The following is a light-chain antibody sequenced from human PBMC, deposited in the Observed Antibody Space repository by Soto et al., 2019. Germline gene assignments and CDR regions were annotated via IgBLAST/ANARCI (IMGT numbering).Light chain of an antibody. V-gene: IGLV2-11*01. CDR2: DVS. CDR1: SSDVGGYNY. J-gene: IGLJ2*01. CDR3: CSYAGSYTLYVV. Sequence: QSALTQPRSVSGSPGQSVTISCTGTSSDVGGYNYVSWYQQHPGKAPKLMIYDVSKRPSGVPDRFSGSKSGNTASLTISGLQAEDEADYCCSYAGSYTLYVVFGGGTKLTVL.